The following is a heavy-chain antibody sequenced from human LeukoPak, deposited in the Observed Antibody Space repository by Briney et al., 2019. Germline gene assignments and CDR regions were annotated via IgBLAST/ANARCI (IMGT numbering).Heavy chain of an antibody. CDR2: IKQDGSEK. V-gene: IGHV3-7*01. Sequence: GGSLRLSCAASGFTFSSYGMSWVRQAPGKGLEWVANIKQDGSEKYYVDSVKGRFTISRDNAKNSLYLQMNSLRAEDTAVYYCARGLRRGFDYWGQGTLVTVSS. J-gene: IGHJ4*02. CDR3: ARGLRRGFDY. D-gene: IGHD4-17*01. CDR1: GFTFSSYG.